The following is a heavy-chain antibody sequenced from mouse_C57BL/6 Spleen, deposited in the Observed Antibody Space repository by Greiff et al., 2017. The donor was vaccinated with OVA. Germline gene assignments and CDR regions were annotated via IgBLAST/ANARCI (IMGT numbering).Heavy chain of an antibody. Sequence: EVQLVESGGGLVQPGGSLKLSCAASGFTFSDYYMYWVRQTPEKRLEWVAYISNGGGSTYYPDTVKGRFTISRDNAKNTLYLQMSRLKSEDTAMYYCARHSPYYDYYAMDYWGQGTSVTVSS. CDR2: ISNGGGST. V-gene: IGHV5-12*01. J-gene: IGHJ4*01. D-gene: IGHD2-10*01. CDR3: ARHSPYYDYYAMDY. CDR1: GFTFSDYY.